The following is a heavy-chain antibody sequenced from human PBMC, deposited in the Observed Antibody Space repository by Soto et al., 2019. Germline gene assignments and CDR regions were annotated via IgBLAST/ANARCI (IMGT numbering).Heavy chain of an antibody. D-gene: IGHD3-16*01. CDR2: ISYDGSNK. CDR1: GFTFSSYA. V-gene: IGHV3-30-3*01. CDR3: ARDGGSDDYYYYYYGMDV. J-gene: IGHJ6*02. Sequence: QPGGSLRLSCAASGFTFSSYAMHWVRQAPGKGLEWVAVISYDGSNKYYADSVKGRFTISRDNSKNTLYLQMNSLRAEDTAVYYCARDGGSDDYYYYYYGMDVWGQGTTVTVSS.